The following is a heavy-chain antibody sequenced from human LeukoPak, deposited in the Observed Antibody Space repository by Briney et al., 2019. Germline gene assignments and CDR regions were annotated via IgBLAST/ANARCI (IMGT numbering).Heavy chain of an antibody. CDR3: AELGITMIGGV. CDR2: ISSSGSTI. V-gene: IGHV3-48*03. CDR1: GFTFSSYE. Sequence: GGSLRLSCAASGFTFSSYEMNWVRQAPGKGLEWVSYISSSGSTIYYAYSVKGRFTISRDNAKNSLYLQMTRLRAEDTAVYYCAELGITMIGGVWGKGTTVTISS. D-gene: IGHD3-10*02. J-gene: IGHJ6*04.